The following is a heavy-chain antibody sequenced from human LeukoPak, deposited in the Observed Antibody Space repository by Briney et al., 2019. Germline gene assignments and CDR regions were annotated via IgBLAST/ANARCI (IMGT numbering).Heavy chain of an antibody. CDR1: GGSFSGYY. D-gene: IGHD5-12*01. Sequence: SETLSLTCAVYGGSFSGYYWSWIRQPPGKGLEWIGEINHSGSTNYNPSLKSRVTISVDTSKNQFSLKLSSVTAADTAVYYCARERGYSGYDLGYFDYWGQGTLVTVSS. CDR2: INHSGST. J-gene: IGHJ4*02. CDR3: ARERGYSGYDLGYFDY. V-gene: IGHV4-34*01.